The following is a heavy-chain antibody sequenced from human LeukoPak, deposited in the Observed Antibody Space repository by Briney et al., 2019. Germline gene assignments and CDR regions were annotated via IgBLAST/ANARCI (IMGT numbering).Heavy chain of an antibody. D-gene: IGHD3-9*01. CDR3: AGHILPGYSNLYYFDY. CDR2: IDPSESYT. V-gene: IGHV5-10-1*01. J-gene: IGHJ4*02. Sequence: GESLQISCQGSGYSFTSYWISWVRPMPGKGLEWMGRIDPSESYTNYSTSFQSDVTISADKSISTTYLQWRSLQASHTAMYYCAGHILPGYSNLYYFDYWGQGTLVTVSS. CDR1: GYSFTSYW.